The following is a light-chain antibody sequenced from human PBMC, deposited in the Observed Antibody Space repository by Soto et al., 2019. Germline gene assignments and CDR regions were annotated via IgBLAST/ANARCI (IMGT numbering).Light chain of an antibody. V-gene: IGKV3-11*01. Sequence: EIVLTQSPSTLSFSQGERATLSCRASASVSSYLAWYQQKPGQAPRLLIYDASNRATGIPARFSGSGSGTDFTLTISSLEPEDFAVYYCQQRSNWPWTFGQGTKVDIK. J-gene: IGKJ1*01. CDR1: ASVSSY. CDR3: QQRSNWPWT. CDR2: DAS.